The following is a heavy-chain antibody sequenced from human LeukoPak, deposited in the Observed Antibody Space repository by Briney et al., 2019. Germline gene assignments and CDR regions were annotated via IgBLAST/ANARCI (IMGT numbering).Heavy chain of an antibody. Sequence: SETLSLTCTVSGASIRSYYWNWLRQPPGKGLEWIGYINYSGSTNYNPSLKSRATISMDTSKHHFSLKLSSVTAADTAVYYCARDGFSSGWYLFQHWGQGTLVTVSS. CDR1: GASIRSYY. J-gene: IGHJ1*01. D-gene: IGHD6-19*01. CDR2: INYSGST. V-gene: IGHV4-59*01. CDR3: ARDGFSSGWYLFQH.